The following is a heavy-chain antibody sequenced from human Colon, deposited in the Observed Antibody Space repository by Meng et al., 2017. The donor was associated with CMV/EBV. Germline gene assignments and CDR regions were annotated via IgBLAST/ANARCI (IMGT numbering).Heavy chain of an antibody. CDR1: GFSVSSDY. Sequence: GESLKISCAASGFSVSSDYMSWVRQAPGQGLEWVATIFGDHNTYYADSVKGRFTIFRDDPKNTVSLEMNSLRAEDTAMYYCARKAGHFYYGMDVWGQGTTVTVSS. CDR3: ARKAGHFYYGMDV. J-gene: IGHJ6*02. V-gene: IGHV3-53*01. CDR2: IFGDHNT.